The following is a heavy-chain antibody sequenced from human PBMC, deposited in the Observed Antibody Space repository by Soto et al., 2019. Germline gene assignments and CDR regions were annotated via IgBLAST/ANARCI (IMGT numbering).Heavy chain of an antibody. CDR1: GCTFISYA. Sequence: GGSLRLSCAASGCTFISYAMTWVRQAPGKGLEWVSVISCSGSTIYYADSVKGRFTISRDNSKNTLYLQMNSLRAEDTAVYYCARATSGPNYYYGMDVWGQGTTVTVSS. CDR2: ISCSGSTI. V-gene: IGHV3-23*01. D-gene: IGHD6-19*01. CDR3: ARATSGPNYYYGMDV. J-gene: IGHJ6*02.